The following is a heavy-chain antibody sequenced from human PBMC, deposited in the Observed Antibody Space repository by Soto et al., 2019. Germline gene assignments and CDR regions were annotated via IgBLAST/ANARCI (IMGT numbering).Heavy chain of an antibody. Sequence: QVQLEQSGAEVKKPGSSVRVSCKASGDTVSSYTITWVRQAPGQGLEWMGGIVPIFGSTTYAERFQGRVTLSADVSTSTAYMALSGLTSDDTAVYYSAREGARTSCSGHHCQQLYNWIDPWGHGTLVTVSS. V-gene: IGHV1-69*01. CDR2: IVPIFGST. CDR1: GDTVSSYT. D-gene: IGHD3-22*01. J-gene: IGHJ5*02. CDR3: AREGARTSCSGHHCQQLYNWIDP.